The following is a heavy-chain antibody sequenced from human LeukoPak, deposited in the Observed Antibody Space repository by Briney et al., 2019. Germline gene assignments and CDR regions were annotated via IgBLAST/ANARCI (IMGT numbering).Heavy chain of an antibody. CDR3: ARGPISLWDYGMDV. D-gene: IGHD3-16*01. J-gene: IGHJ6*02. CDR2: MNTKSGGT. CDR1: GYTFAGYS. Sequence: ASVKVSRKASGYTFAGYSIHWVRQAPGQGLEWVGWMNTKSGGTNYAQKFQGRVSMTRDTSISTGYMELSRLKYDDTAVYYCARGPISLWDYGMDVWGQGTTVTVSS. V-gene: IGHV1-2*02.